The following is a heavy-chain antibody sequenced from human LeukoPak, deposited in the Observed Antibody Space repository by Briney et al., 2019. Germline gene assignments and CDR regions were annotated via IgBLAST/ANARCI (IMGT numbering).Heavy chain of an antibody. CDR2: ISTNTGNP. D-gene: IGHD3-10*01. V-gene: IGHV7-4-1*02. CDR1: GYTFTGYY. J-gene: IGHJ4*02. CDR3: ASPSMVRGSSTFDY. Sequence: ASVKVSCKASGYTFTGYYMHWVRQAPGQGPEWMGWISTNTGNPTYAQGFTGRFVFSLDTSVSTASLQISNLKTEDTAVYYCASPSMVRGSSTFDYWGQGTLVTVSS.